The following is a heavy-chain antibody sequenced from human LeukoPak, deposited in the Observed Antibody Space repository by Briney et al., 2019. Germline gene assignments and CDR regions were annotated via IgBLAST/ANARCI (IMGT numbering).Heavy chain of an antibody. CDR1: GGSISSYY. Sequence: SETLSLTCTVSGGSISSYYWSWIRQPPGKGLEWIGYIYYSRSTNYNPSLKSRVTISVDTSKNQFSLKLSSVTAADTAVYYCARLADTVRGVMDYYYYYYMDVWGKGTTVTVSS. CDR2: IYYSRST. D-gene: IGHD3-10*01. CDR3: ARLADTVRGVMDYYYYYYMDV. V-gene: IGHV4-59*01. J-gene: IGHJ6*03.